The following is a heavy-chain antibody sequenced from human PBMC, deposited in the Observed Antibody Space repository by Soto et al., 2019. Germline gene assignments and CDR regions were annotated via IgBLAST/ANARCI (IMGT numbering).Heavy chain of an antibody. D-gene: IGHD6-13*01. V-gene: IGHV3-53*04. CDR3: ASSEMSIAAAGNEAFDI. CDR1: GFTVSSNY. Sequence: GGSLRLSCAASGFTVSSNYMSWVRQAPGKGLEWVSVIYSGGSTYYADSVKGRFTISRHNSKNTLYLQMNSLRAEDTAVYYCASSEMSIAAAGNEAFDIWGQGTMVTVSS. J-gene: IGHJ3*02. CDR2: IYSGGST.